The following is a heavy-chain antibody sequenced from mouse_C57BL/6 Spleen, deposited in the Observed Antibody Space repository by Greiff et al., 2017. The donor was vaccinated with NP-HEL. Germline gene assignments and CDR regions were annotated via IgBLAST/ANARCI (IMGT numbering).Heavy chain of an antibody. CDR2: INPGSGGT. CDR3: ARATGYAMDY. V-gene: IGHV1-54*01. CDR1: GYAFTNYL. D-gene: IGHD1-1*01. J-gene: IGHJ4*01. Sequence: VQLKQSGAELVRPGTSVKVSCKASGYAFTNYLIEWVKQRPGQGLEWIGVINPGSGGTNYNEKFKGKATLTADKSSSTAYMQLSSLTSEDSAVYFCARATGYAMDYWGQGTSVTVSS.